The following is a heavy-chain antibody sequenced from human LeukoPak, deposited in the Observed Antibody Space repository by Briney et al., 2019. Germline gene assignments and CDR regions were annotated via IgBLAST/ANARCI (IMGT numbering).Heavy chain of an antibody. CDR1: GYTFTGYY. CDR2: INPNSGGT. V-gene: IGHV1-2*02. CDR3: ARDLEWLFNGPPDASDI. D-gene: IGHD3-3*01. J-gene: IGHJ3*02. Sequence: ASVKVSCKASGYTFTGYYMHWVRQAPGQGLEWVGWINPNSGGTNYAQKFQGRVTMTRDTSISTAYMELSRLRSDDTAVYYCARDLEWLFNGPPDASDIWGQGTMVTVSS.